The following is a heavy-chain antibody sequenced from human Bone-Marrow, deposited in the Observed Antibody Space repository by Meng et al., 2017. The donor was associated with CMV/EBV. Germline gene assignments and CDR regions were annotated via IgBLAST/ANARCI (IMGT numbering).Heavy chain of an antibody. CDR1: GFTFSSYW. CDR2: INSDGTDT. CDR3: ASGTTVTTFYYYYGMDV. J-gene: IGHJ6*02. Sequence: GESLKISCAASGFTFSSYWMHWVRQAPGKGLVWVSRINSDGTDTSYADSVKGRLTISRDNAKNTLYLQMNSLRAEDTAVYYCASGTTVTTFYYYYGMDVWGQGTTVTVSS. D-gene: IGHD4-17*01. V-gene: IGHV3-74*01.